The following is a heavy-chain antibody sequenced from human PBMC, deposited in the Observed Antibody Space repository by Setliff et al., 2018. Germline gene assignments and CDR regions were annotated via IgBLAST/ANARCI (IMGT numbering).Heavy chain of an antibody. J-gene: IGHJ4*02. Sequence: GGSLRLSCAASGFSFGKAWMNWVRQAPGKGLEWVGLIKSNNDGGTTDLAAPVKGRFSISRDDSKNMLYLQMNNLKIEDTAVYYCARDSKRDYNFWSGQGDYWGQGTLVTVSS. V-gene: IGHV3-15*07. CDR2: IKSNNDGGTT. CDR3: ARDSKRDYNFWSGQGDY. D-gene: IGHD3-3*01. CDR1: GFSFGKAW.